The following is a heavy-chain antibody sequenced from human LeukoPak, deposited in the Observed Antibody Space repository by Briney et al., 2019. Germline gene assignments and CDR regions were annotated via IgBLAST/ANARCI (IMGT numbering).Heavy chain of an antibody. D-gene: IGHD6-19*01. J-gene: IGHJ4*02. CDR2: IRPKVEGRTV. V-gene: IGHV3-15*01. Sequence: GGSLRLSCAASGFTFSNAWMSWVRQAPRKGLEWLGRIRPKVEGRTVDYAAPVKGRFIISRDDSKNTLFLQLNSLKLEDTAMYYCTHYSSGWYLGQGTLVTVSS. CDR1: GFTFSNAW. CDR3: THYSSGWY.